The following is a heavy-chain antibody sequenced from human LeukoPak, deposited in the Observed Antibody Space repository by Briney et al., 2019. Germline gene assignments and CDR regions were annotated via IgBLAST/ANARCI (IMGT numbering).Heavy chain of an antibody. J-gene: IGHJ4*02. CDR2: ISYDGSNK. Sequence: GRSPRLSCAASGFTFSAYAMHWVRQAPGKGLEWVAVISYDGSNKYYADSVKGRFTISRDNSKNTLYLQMNSLGAEDTAVYYCARADFIVVVVPAYYFDYWGQGTLVTVSS. CDR1: GFTFSAYA. D-gene: IGHD2-15*01. CDR3: ARADFIVVVVPAYYFDY. V-gene: IGHV3-30*04.